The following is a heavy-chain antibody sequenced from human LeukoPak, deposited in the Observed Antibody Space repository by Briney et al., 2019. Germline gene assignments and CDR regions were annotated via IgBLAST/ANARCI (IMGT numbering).Heavy chain of an antibody. J-gene: IGHJ4*02. CDR3: VTSTGQQFIPYDY. D-gene: IGHD6-13*01. Sequence: PGGSLRPSCAASGFNVSSNYMTWIRQAPGKGLEWVSLIYGADAAYYAESVRGRFMISRDNLKNTLFLQMNSLRVEDTAVYYCVTSTGQQFIPYDYWGQGTHVTVSS. CDR2: IYGADAA. CDR1: GFNVSSNY. V-gene: IGHV3-66*02.